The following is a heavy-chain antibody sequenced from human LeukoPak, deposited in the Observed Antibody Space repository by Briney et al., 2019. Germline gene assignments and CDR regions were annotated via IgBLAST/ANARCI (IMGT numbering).Heavy chain of an antibody. CDR3: ARDSSAYYYGMDV. Sequence: GGSLRLSCAASGFTFSTYGMHWVRQAPGKGLGSVAVISHDGSNKYYADSVKGRFTISRDNSKNTLYLQMNSLRAADTAVYYCARDSSAYYYGMDVWGQGTTVTVSS. D-gene: IGHD2-2*01. CDR1: GFTFSTYG. J-gene: IGHJ6*02. V-gene: IGHV3-30*03. CDR2: ISHDGSNK.